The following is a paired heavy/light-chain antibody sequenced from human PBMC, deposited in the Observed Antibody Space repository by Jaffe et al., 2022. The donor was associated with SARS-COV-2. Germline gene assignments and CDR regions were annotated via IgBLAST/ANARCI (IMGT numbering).Light chain of an antibody. V-gene: IGKV1-39*01. CDR1: QYISNF. J-gene: IGKJ2*01. Sequence: DIQLTQSPSSLSASVGDSVTITCRASQYISNFLNWYQQKSGRAPQLLIHDASSLQSGVPSRFSGSGAGTDFTLTISSLEPEDFATIYCQQSYSPPYTFGQGTNLEI. CDR2: DAS. CDR3: QQSYSPPYT.
Heavy chain of an antibody. Sequence: QVHLQESGPGLVKPSGTLSLTCAVSGASISSSNWWSWVRQSPGKGLEWIGEIYHSGTANYNPSLKRRVTISLDKSKNQFSLSLNSVTAADTAMYFCAYWTSGRGHFDYWGQGTLVTVSS. CDR1: GASISSSNW. J-gene: IGHJ4*02. CDR2: IYHSGTA. CDR3: AYWTSGRGHFDY. D-gene: IGHD6-19*01. V-gene: IGHV4-4*02.